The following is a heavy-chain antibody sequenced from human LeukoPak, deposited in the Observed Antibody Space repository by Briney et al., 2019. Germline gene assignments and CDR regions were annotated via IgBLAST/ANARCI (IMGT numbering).Heavy chain of an antibody. CDR1: GGSFSGYY. CDR3: ARLSWYYGSGSYYSPFDY. D-gene: IGHD3-10*01. J-gene: IGHJ4*02. V-gene: IGHV4-34*01. Sequence: SETLSLTCAVYGGSFSGYYWSWIRQPPGKGLEWIGEINHSGSTNYNPSLKSRVTISVDTSKNQFSLKLSSVTAADTAVYYSARLSWYYGSGSYYSPFDYWGQGTLVTVSS. CDR2: INHSGST.